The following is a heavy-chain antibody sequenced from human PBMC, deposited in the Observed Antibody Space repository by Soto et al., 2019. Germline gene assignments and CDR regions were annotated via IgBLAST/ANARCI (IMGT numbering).Heavy chain of an antibody. D-gene: IGHD6-25*01. CDR3: VKEQSSGYWRTADY. J-gene: IGHJ4*02. CDR1: GFTFSDCG. CDR2: VTYEETEI. V-gene: IGHV3-30*18. Sequence: QVQLVESGGGVVQPGRSLRLSCAASGFTFSDCGMHWVRQAQGKGLEWVAVVTYEETEIHYADSVRGRFTISRDNSKNMVYLQMDSLRVEDTAVFYCVKEQSSGYWRTADYSGQGTLIPVSS.